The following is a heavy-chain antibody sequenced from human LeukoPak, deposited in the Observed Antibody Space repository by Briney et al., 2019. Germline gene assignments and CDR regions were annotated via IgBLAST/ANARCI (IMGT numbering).Heavy chain of an antibody. CDR2: ISYDGSNK. D-gene: IGHD6-19*01. Sequence: GSLRLSCAASGFTFSSYGTHRVRQAPGKGLEWVAVISYDGSNKYYADSVKGRFTISRDNSKNTLYLQMNSLRAEDTAVYYCAKDSSGWEGFDYWGQGTLVTVSS. CDR3: AKDSSGWEGFDY. J-gene: IGHJ4*02. V-gene: IGHV3-30*18. CDR1: GFTFSSYG.